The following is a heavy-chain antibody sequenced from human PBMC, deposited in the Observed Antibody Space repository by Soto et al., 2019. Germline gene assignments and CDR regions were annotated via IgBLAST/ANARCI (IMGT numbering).Heavy chain of an antibody. CDR2: IIPIFGTA. D-gene: IGHD2-21*02. CDR1: GGTFSSYA. V-gene: IGHV1-69*13. J-gene: IGHJ4*02. Sequence: SVPVSCKASGGTFSSYAISCLRQAPGQGLEWMGGIIPIFGTANYAQKCQGRVTITADESTSTAYMELSSMRSEDTAVYYCARGGQRGAYCAGDCRYWGQGTLVTV. CDR3: ARGGQRGAYCAGDCRY.